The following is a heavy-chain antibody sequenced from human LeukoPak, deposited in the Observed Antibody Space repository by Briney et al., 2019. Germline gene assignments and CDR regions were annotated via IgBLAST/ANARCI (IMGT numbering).Heavy chain of an antibody. CDR3: AKEGTPQVSTWYDL. CDR2: ISYEGGTQ. D-gene: IGHD3-10*01. V-gene: IGHV3-30*18. Sequence: GMSLRLSCAASGVTLCPYGMHCVREAPGKGLEWVVVISYEGGTQHYADSVKGRFIISRDNPRNTLYLQMNILRTEDTAVYYCAKEGTPQVSTWYDLWGQGTQVIVSS. J-gene: IGHJ5*02. CDR1: GVTLCPYG.